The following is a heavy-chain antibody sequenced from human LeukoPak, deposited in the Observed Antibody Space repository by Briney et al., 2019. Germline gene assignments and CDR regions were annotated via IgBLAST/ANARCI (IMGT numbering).Heavy chain of an antibody. V-gene: IGHV4-59*01. CDR3: AGGYNWKDGDY. D-gene: IGHD1-20*01. Sequence: PSETLSLTCTVSGGSISSYYWSWIRQPPGKGLEWIGYIYYSGSTNYNPSLKSRVTISVDTSKNQFSLKLSSATAADTAVYYCAGGYNWKDGDYWGQGTLVTVSS. CDR2: IYYSGST. J-gene: IGHJ4*02. CDR1: GGSISSYY.